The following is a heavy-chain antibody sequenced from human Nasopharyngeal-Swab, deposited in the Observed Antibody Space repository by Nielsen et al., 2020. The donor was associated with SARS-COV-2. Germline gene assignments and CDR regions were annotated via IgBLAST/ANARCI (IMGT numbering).Heavy chain of an antibody. Sequence: GGSLRLSCAASGFTLSDHYMDWVRQAPGKGLEWVGRSRNKANSYTTEYAASVKGRFAILRDESKNSLYLQMNSLKPEDTAVYYCARGLNSFDCWGQGTLVTVSS. V-gene: IGHV3-72*01. J-gene: IGHJ4*02. CDR3: ARGLNSFDC. CDR2: SRNKANSYTT. D-gene: IGHD3-16*01. CDR1: GFTLSDHY.